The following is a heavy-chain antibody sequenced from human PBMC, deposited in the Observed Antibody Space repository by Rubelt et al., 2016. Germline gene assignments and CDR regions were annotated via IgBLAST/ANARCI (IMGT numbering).Heavy chain of an antibody. V-gene: IGHV3-30*04. J-gene: IGHJ3*02. CDR1: GFTFSNYA. Sequence: QVQLVESGGGLVKPGGSLRLSCAASGFTFSNYAMHWVRQAPGKGLEWVAVISYDGSNKYYADSVKGRFTISRDNSKNTLYLQMNSLRAEDTAVYYCARAGVTTADAFDIWGQGTMVTVSS. D-gene: IGHD4-11*01. CDR3: ARAGVTTADAFDI. CDR2: ISYDGSNK.